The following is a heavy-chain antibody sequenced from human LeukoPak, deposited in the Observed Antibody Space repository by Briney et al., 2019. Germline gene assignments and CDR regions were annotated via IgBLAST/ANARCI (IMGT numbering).Heavy chain of an antibody. CDR3: IRDFRSADL. V-gene: IGHV3-74*01. Sequence: GGSLRLSCVASGFTFSNYRMHWVRQPPGKGLVWVSRIYVDGRTTNYADSVKGRFAISRDNAKNTVYLEMNSLSVEDTATYYCIRDFRSADLWGKGTLVTVTS. CDR1: GFTFSNYR. J-gene: IGHJ5*02. CDR2: IYVDGRTT.